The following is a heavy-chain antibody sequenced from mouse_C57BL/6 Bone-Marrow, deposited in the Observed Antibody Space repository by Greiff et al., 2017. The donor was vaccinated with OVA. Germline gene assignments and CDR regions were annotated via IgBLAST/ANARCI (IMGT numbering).Heavy chain of an antibody. CDR1: GFSFNTYA. CDR3: VGGYNWYFDV. Sequence: EVQRVESGGGLVQPKGSLKLSCAASGFSFNTYAMNWVRQAPGKGLEWVARIRSKSNNYATYYADSVKDRFTISRDDSESMLYLQMNNLKTEDTAMYYCVGGYNWYFDVWGTGTTVTVSS. V-gene: IGHV10-1*01. J-gene: IGHJ1*03. CDR2: IRSKSNNYAT. D-gene: IGHD2-14*01.